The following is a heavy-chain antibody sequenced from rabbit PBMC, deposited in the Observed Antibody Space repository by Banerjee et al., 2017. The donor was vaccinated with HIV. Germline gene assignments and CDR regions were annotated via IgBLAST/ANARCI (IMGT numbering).Heavy chain of an antibody. CDR3: ARGGIYLVGDVYLSPYFNL. J-gene: IGHJ4*01. CDR2: VASGYGIT. V-gene: IGHV1S45*01. D-gene: IGHD2-1*01. CDR1: GFDFSSKQ. Sequence: QQQLEESGGGLVKPEGSLTLTCKASGFDFSSKQMCWFRQAPGKGPEWIACVASGYGITDSATWAKGRFTISKPSSTTVTLQMTSLTAADTATYFCARGGIYLVGDVYLSPYFNLWGPGTLVTVS.